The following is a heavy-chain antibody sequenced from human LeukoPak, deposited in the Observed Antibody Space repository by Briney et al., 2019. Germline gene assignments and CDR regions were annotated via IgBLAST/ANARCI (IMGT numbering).Heavy chain of an antibody. D-gene: IGHD2-2*01. J-gene: IGHJ4*02. CDR3: ARVGGYCSSTSCYVYFDY. V-gene: IGHV4-4*07. CDR1: GGSISSYY. Sequence: PSETLSLTCTVSGGSISSYYWSRIRQPAGKGLEWIGRIYTSGSTNYNPSLKSRVAMSVDTSKNQFSLKLSSVTAADTAVYYCARVGGYCSSTSCYVYFDYWGQGTLVTVSS. CDR2: IYTSGST.